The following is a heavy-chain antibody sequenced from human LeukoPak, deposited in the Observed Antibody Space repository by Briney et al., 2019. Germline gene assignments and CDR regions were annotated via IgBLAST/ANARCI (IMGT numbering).Heavy chain of an antibody. Sequence: PGGSLRLSCAASGFTVTSNYMSWVRQAPGKGLEWVSVIYSGGTTYYADSVKGRFTISRDNSKNTLYLQMNSLRAEDTAIYYCATARDYVNYYYMDVWGKGTTVTISS. V-gene: IGHV3-66*01. CDR1: GFTVTSNY. CDR3: ATARDYVNYYYMDV. D-gene: IGHD4-17*01. CDR2: IYSGGTT. J-gene: IGHJ6*03.